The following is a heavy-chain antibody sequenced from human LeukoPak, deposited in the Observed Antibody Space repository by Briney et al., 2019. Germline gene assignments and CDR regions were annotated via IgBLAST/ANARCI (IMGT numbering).Heavy chain of an antibody. V-gene: IGHV3-21*01. CDR2: ISSSSSYI. Sequence: GGSLRLSCAASGFTFSSYSMNWVRQAPGKGLEWVSSISSSSSYIYYADSVKGRFTISRDNAKNSLYLQMNSLRAEDTAVYYCARDQTGKDFDYWGQGTLVTVSS. CDR1: GFTFSSYS. D-gene: IGHD3-9*01. J-gene: IGHJ4*02. CDR3: ARDQTGKDFDY.